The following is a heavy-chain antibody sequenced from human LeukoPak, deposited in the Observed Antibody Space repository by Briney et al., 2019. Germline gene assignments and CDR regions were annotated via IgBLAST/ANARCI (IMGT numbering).Heavy chain of an antibody. Sequence: GGSLRLSCAASGFTFSSYWMSWVRQAPGKGLEWVANIKQDGSEKYYADSVKGRFTISRDNAKNSLYLQMNSLRAEDTAVYYCARSQYDYVWGSYRYIHSDYWGQGTLVTVSS. CDR1: GFTFSSYW. J-gene: IGHJ4*02. V-gene: IGHV3-7*01. D-gene: IGHD3-16*02. CDR2: IKQDGSEK. CDR3: ARSQYDYVWGSYRYIHSDY.